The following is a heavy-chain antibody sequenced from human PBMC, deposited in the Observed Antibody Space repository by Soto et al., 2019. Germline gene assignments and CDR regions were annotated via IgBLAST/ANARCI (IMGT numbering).Heavy chain of an antibody. Sequence: QVQLQQWGAGLLKPSETLSLTCAVYGGSFSGYYWSWIRQPPGKGLEWIGEINHSGSTNYNPSLKSRVTISIDTSKNQFSLKLSSVTAADTAVYYCARPTTVTWGDWFDPWGQGTLVTVSS. J-gene: IGHJ5*02. CDR2: INHSGST. CDR3: ARPTTVTWGDWFDP. V-gene: IGHV4-34*01. D-gene: IGHD4-17*01. CDR1: GGSFSGYY.